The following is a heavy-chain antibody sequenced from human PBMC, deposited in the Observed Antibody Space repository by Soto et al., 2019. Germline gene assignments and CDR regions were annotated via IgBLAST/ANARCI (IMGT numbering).Heavy chain of an antibody. CDR1: CGAISSSNW. Sequence: PSETLSLTCAVSCGAISSSNWCSWGRQPPGKGLEWIGEIYHSGSTNYNPSLKSRVTISVDKSKNQFSLKLSSVTAADTAVYYCARVISSSWYYYGMDVWGQGTTVTVSS. CDR3: ARVISSSWYYYGMDV. CDR2: IYHSGST. D-gene: IGHD6-13*01. J-gene: IGHJ6*02. V-gene: IGHV4-4*02.